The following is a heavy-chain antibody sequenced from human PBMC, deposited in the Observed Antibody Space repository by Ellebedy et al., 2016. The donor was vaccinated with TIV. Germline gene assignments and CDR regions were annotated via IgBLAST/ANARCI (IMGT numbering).Heavy chain of an antibody. CDR3: ARHREPGVKQLVQGYYFDY. D-gene: IGHD6-6*01. CDR1: GGSFSGYY. Sequence: SETLSLTCAVYGGSFSGYYWSWIRQHPGKGLEWIGYIYYSGSTYYNPSLKSRVTISVDTSKNQFSLKLSSVTAADTAVYYCARHREPGVKQLVQGYYFDYWGHGTLVTVSS. J-gene: IGHJ4*01. CDR2: IYYSGST. V-gene: IGHV4-34*01.